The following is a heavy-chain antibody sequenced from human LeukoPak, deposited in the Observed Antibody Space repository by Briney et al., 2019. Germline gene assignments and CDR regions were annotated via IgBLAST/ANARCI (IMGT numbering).Heavy chain of an antibody. CDR2: ISAYNGNT. J-gene: IGHJ4*02. CDR1: RYTFTSYG. Sequence: ASVKVSCMASRYTFTSYGISWVRQAPGQGLEWMGWISAYNGNTNYAQKLQGRVTMTTDTSTSTAYMELRNLRSDDTAVYYCARELFTRSASIGYLNYWGQGTLVTVS. D-gene: IGHD3-22*01. CDR3: ARELFTRSASIGYLNY. V-gene: IGHV1-18*01.